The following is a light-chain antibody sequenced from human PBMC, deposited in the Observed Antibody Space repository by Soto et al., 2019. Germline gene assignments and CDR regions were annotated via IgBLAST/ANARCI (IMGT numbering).Light chain of an antibody. Sequence: QSVLTQPASVSGSPGQSITISCTGTSSDVGGFTYVSWYQQYPGKAPKLMIYEVNKRPSGVPDRFSGSKSGNTASLPVSGLQAEDEADYYCSSYAGSSNVFGTGTKVTVL. CDR1: SSDVGGFTY. CDR2: EVN. CDR3: SSYAGSSNV. V-gene: IGLV2-8*01. J-gene: IGLJ1*01.